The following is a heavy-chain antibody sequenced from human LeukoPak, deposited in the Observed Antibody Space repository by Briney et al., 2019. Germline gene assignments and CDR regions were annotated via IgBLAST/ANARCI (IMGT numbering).Heavy chain of an antibody. Sequence: SETLSLTCTVSGGSISSYYWSWIRQPPGEGLGWIGYIYYSGRTNYNPSPKSRVTISVDTSKNQFSLKLSSVTAADTAVYYCARDTNKDAFDIWGQGTMVTVSS. J-gene: IGHJ3*02. D-gene: IGHD2-8*01. V-gene: IGHV4-59*01. CDR2: IYYSGRT. CDR3: ARDTNKDAFDI. CDR1: GGSISSYY.